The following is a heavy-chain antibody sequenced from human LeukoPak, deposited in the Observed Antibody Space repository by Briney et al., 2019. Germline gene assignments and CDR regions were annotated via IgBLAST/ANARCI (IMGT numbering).Heavy chain of an antibody. Sequence: SETLSLTCAVYGGSFSGYYWSWIRQPPGEGLEWIGEINHSGSTNYNPSLKSRVTISVGTSKNQFSLKLSSVTAADTAVYYCARVGFDFWSGYYDYWGQGTLVTVSS. CDR2: INHSGST. D-gene: IGHD3-3*01. CDR3: ARVGFDFWSGYYDY. V-gene: IGHV4-34*01. CDR1: GGSFSGYY. J-gene: IGHJ4*02.